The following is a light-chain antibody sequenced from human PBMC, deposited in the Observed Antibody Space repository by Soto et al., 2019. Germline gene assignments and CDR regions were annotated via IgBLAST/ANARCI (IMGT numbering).Light chain of an antibody. Sequence: DIVMTQSPDSLAVSLGERATINCKSSQSVLYSSNNKNYLAWYQQKPGQPPKLLIYWASTRESGVPDRFSGSGSGTDFTLTISSLQAEDVAVYYCQHYVNSPPYTFGQGTKLEIK. CDR1: QSVLYSSNNKNY. V-gene: IGKV4-1*01. CDR3: QHYVNSPPYT. CDR2: WAS. J-gene: IGKJ2*01.